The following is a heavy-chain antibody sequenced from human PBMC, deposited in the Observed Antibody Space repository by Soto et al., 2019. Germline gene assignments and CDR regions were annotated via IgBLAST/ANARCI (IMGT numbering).Heavy chain of an antibody. CDR3: ARDAAVPGESDRFDY. CDR2: AYHNGLT. Sequence: LSLTCAVSGDSVTSNVWWSWVRQPPGKGLEWIGEAYHNGLTNYSPSLKSRVSMSVDTSRNEFSLKMTSLTAADTAIYYCARDAAVPGESDRFDYWGQGTLVTVSS. CDR1: GDSVTSNVW. J-gene: IGHJ4*02. D-gene: IGHD6-19*01. V-gene: IGHV4-4*02.